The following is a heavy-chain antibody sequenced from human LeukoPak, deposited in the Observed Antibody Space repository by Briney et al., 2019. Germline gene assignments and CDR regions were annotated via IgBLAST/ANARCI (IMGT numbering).Heavy chain of an antibody. CDR3: ARGLTVRGVFYYYYYMDV. J-gene: IGHJ6*03. Sequence: GASVKVSCKASGYTFTSYGISWVRQAPGQGLEWMGWISAYNGNTNYAQKLQGRVTMTRNTSISTAYMELSSLRSEDTAVYYCARGLTVRGVFYYYYYMDVWGKGTTVTISS. V-gene: IGHV1-18*01. CDR1: GYTFTSYG. CDR2: ISAYNGNT. D-gene: IGHD3-10*01.